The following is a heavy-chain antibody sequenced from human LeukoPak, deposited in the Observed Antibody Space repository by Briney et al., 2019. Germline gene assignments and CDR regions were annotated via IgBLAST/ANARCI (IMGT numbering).Heavy chain of an antibody. CDR3: ARGPYYYDSSGCLDY. CDR2: INHSGST. CDR1: GGSFSGYY. V-gene: IGHV4-34*01. J-gene: IGHJ4*02. D-gene: IGHD3-22*01. Sequence: SETLSLTCAVYGGSFSGYYWSWIRQPPGKGLEWIGEINHSGSTNYNPSLKSRVTISVDTSKNQFSLRLSSVTAADTAVYYCARGPYYYDSSGCLDYWGQGTLVTVSS.